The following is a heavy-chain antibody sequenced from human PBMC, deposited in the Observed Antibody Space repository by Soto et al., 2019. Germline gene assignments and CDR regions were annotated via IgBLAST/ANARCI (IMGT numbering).Heavy chain of an antibody. CDR1: GFTFSSYG. CDR2: IWYDGSNK. V-gene: IGHV3-33*01. CDR3: ARDPAGSPRGAFDI. J-gene: IGHJ3*02. Sequence: GGSLRLSCAASGFTFSSYGMHWVRQAPGKGLEWVAVIWYDGSNKYYADSVKGRFTISIDNSKNTPYLQMNSLRAEDTAVYYCARDPAGSPRGAFDIWGQGTMVTVSS. D-gene: IGHD2-15*01.